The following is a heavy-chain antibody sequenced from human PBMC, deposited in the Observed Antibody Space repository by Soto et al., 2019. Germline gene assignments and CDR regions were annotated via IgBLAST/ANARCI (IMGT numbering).Heavy chain of an antibody. CDR2: ISAYNGNT. Sequence: GASVKVSCKASGYTFTSYGISWVRQAPGQGLERMGWISAYNGNTNYAQKLQGRVTMTTDTSTSTAYMELRSLRSDDTAVYYCARDYFYTVGYCSGGSCPHSFDYCGQGTLVTVSS. V-gene: IGHV1-18*01. CDR1: GYTFTSYG. CDR3: ARDYFYTVGYCSGGSCPHSFDY. D-gene: IGHD2-15*01. J-gene: IGHJ4*02.